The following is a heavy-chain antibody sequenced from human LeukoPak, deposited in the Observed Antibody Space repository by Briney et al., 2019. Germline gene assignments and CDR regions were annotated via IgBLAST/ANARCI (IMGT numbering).Heavy chain of an antibody. D-gene: IGHD6-13*01. J-gene: IGHJ4*02. CDR1: GFTFSSYA. CDR3: AKGFVAAVGSPSH. V-gene: IGHV3-23*01. CDR2: ISGSGTST. Sequence: PGGSLRLSCAASGFTFSSYAMSWVRQAPGTGLEWISVISGSGTSTHYVDSVKGRFTISRDNSKNTLYLQVNSLRAEDTAVYYCAKGFVAAVGSPSHWGQGTLVTVSS.